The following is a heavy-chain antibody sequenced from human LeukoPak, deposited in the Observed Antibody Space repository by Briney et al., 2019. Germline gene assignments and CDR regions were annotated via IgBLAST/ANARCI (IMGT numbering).Heavy chain of an antibody. CDR1: GGTFSSYA. CDR3: ARSIAARNYYYMDV. V-gene: IGHV1-69*13. CDR2: IIPIFGTA. D-gene: IGHD6-6*01. J-gene: IGHJ6*03. Sequence: SMKVSCKAPGGTFSSYAISWVRQAPGQGLEWMGGIIPIFGTANYAQKFQGRVTITADESTSTAYMELSSLRSEDTAVYYCARSIAARNYYYMDVWGKGTTVTVSS.